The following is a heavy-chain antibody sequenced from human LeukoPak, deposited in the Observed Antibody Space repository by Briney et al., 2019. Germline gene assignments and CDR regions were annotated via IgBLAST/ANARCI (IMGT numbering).Heavy chain of an antibody. CDR2: IWYDGSNK. CDR1: GFTFSNYG. D-gene: IGHD2-15*01. CDR3: ARGRGGGPDYFDY. J-gene: IGHJ4*02. V-gene: IGHV3-33*01. Sequence: PGGSLRLSCEASGFTFSNYGVHWVRQAPGKGLEWVAVIWYDGSNKYYAESVKGRFTISRDNSKNTLYLQMNSLRAEDTAVYYCARGRGGGPDYFDYWGQGTLVTVSS.